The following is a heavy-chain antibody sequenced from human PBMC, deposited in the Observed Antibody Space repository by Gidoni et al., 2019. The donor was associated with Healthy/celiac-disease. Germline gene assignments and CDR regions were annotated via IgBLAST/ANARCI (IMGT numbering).Heavy chain of an antibody. V-gene: IGHV1-69*01. CDR1: GGTFSSYA. J-gene: IGHJ3*02. CDR3: ARDRAGYCSGGSCPHAFDI. D-gene: IGHD2-15*01. Sequence: QVQLVQSGAEVKKPGSSVKVSCKASGGTFSSYAISWVRQAPGQGLEWMGGIIPIFGTANYAQKFQGRVTITADESTSTAYMELSSLRSEDTAVYYCARDRAGYCSGGSCPHAFDIWGQGTMVTVSS. CDR2: IIPIFGTA.